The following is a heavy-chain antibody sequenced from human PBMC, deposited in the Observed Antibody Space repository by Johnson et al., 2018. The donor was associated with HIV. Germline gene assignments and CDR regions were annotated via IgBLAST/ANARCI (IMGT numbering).Heavy chain of an antibody. D-gene: IGHD6-19*01. Sequence: QVQLVESGGGVVQPGRSLRLSCVASGFAFSDYYMSWIRQAPGKGLEWVSYISSSGSTIYYADSVKGRFTISRDNAKKSLYRQMNSLRAEDTAVYYCVRVRGGYSSGWYDAFDIWGQGTMVTVSS. V-gene: IGHV3-11*04. J-gene: IGHJ3*02. CDR2: ISSSGSTI. CDR3: VRVRGGYSSGWYDAFDI. CDR1: GFAFSDYY.